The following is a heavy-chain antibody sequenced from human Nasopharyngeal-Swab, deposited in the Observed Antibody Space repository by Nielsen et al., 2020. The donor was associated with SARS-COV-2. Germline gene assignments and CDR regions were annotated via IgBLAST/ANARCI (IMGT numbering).Heavy chain of an antibody. CDR3: ARGEVVAVRADAFDI. V-gene: IGHV3-48*03. CDR2: ISSSGTTI. CDR1: GFTFSSYE. Sequence: GGSLRLSCAASGFTFSSYEMNWVRQAPGKGLEWLSYISSSGTTIYYADSVKDRFTISRDNAKNSLYLQMNSLRAEDTAVYYCARGEVVAVRADAFDIWGQGTMVTVSS. D-gene: IGHD2-15*01. J-gene: IGHJ3*02.